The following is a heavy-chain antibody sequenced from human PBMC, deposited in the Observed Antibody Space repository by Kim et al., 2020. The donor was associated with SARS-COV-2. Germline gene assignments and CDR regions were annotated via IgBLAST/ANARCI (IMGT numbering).Heavy chain of an antibody. CDR1: GYTFTGYY. D-gene: IGHD6-13*01. CDR2: INPNSGGT. J-gene: IGHJ1*01. CDR3: ARDLDYSSSWYVF. Sequence: ASVKVSCKASGYTFTGYYMHWVRQAPGQGVEWMGWINPNSGGTNYAQKFQGRVTMTRDTSISTAYMELSRLRSDDTAVYYCARDLDYSSSWYVFWGQGTLVTVSS. V-gene: IGHV1-2*02.